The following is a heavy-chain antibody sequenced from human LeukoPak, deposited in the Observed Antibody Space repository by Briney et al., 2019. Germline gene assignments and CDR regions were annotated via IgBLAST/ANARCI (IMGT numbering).Heavy chain of an antibody. CDR3: AKEGPYSSSWYVPMFLYYFDY. J-gene: IGHJ4*02. Sequence: GGSLRLSCAASGFTFSSYGMPWVRQAPGKGLEWVAVISYDGSNKYYADSVKGRFTISRDNSKNTLYLQMNSLRAEDTAVYYCAKEGPYSSSWYVPMFLYYFDYWGQGTLVTVSS. CDR2: ISYDGSNK. V-gene: IGHV3-30*18. D-gene: IGHD6-13*01. CDR1: GFTFSSYG.